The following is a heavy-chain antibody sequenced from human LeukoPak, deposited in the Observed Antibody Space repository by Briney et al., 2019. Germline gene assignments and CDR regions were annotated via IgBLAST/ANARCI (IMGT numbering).Heavy chain of an antibody. V-gene: IGHV3-64*01. CDR3: ARADCSSSSCYTVAY. CDR1: GFTFNSYA. D-gene: IGHD2-2*02. CDR2: ISSDGDAT. J-gene: IGHJ4*02. Sequence: GGSLRLSCAASGFTFNSYAMQWVRQAPGEGLEYVSVISSDGDATYYANSVKERFIISRDNSRNMLYLQMGSLRAEDMAVYYCARADCSSSSCYTVAYWGQGTLVTVSS.